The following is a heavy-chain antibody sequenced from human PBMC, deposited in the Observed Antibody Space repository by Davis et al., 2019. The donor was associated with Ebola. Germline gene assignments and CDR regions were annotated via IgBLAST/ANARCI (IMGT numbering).Heavy chain of an antibody. CDR2: ISWNSGSI. J-gene: IGHJ3*02. D-gene: IGHD4-11*01. V-gene: IGHV3-9*01. CDR3: ARGAPHTDYPYAFDI. Sequence: GGSLRLSCAASGFTFDDYAMHWVRQAPGKGLEWVSGISWNSGSIGYADSVKGRFTISRDNAKNSLYLQVNSLRAEDTALYHCARGAPHTDYPYAFDIWGQGTMVTVSS. CDR1: GFTFDDYA.